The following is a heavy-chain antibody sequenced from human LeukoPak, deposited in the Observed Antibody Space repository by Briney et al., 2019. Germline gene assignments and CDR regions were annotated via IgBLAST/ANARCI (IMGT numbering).Heavy chain of an antibody. D-gene: IGHD3-22*01. V-gene: IGHV1-24*01. Sequence: ASVKVSCKVSGNTLTDFSMHWVRQAPGKGLEWMGGLNREDDEAIYAPHFQGGVSVTEDTSTDTAYMELSNLRSEDTAVYYCATLDSYYDNSGRPLLPDWGQGTLVTVSS. CDR2: LNREDDEA. J-gene: IGHJ4*02. CDR3: ATLDSYYDNSGRPLLPD. CDR1: GNTLTDFS.